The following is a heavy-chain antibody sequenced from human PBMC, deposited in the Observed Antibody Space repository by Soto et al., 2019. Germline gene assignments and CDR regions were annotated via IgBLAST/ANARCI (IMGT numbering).Heavy chain of an antibody. CDR3: ARVSWLAPSSYYYMDV. D-gene: IGHD6-13*01. J-gene: IGHJ6*03. V-gene: IGHV5-51*01. Sequence: PGESLKISCKGSGYSFTSYWIGWVRQMPGKGLEWMGIIYPGDSDTRYSPSFQGQVTISADKSISTAYLQWSSLKASDTAMYYCARVSWLAPSSYYYMDVWGKGTTVTVSS. CDR1: GYSFTSYW. CDR2: IYPGDSDT.